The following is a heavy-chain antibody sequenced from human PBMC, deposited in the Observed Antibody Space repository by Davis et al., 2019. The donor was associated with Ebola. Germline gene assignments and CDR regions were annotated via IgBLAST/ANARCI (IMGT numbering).Heavy chain of an antibody. D-gene: IGHD2-15*01. J-gene: IGHJ4*02. CDR1: GFTFSNYD. V-gene: IGHV3-23*01. CDR3: ARYCHYTDCSYFDC. Sequence: GESLKISCAASGFTFSNYDMSWVRPVPGKGLEWVSTISASEGHTHYSDSVRGRFTITRHNSKTTLYLQMNSLRAEDTATYYCARYCHYTDCSYFDCWGQGTMVAVSS. CDR2: ISASEGHT.